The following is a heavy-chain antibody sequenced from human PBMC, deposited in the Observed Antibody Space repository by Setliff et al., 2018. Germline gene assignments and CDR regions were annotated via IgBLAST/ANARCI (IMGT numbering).Heavy chain of an antibody. CDR1: GGSITSGSYY. CDR2: LHTSGTT. CDR3: ARDNTIVGATDY. D-gene: IGHD1-26*01. J-gene: IGHJ4*02. V-gene: IGHV4-61*02. Sequence: SETLSLTCAVSGGSITSGSYYWSWIRQPAGEDLEWIGRLHTSGTTVYNPSLKGRVTISADTSTNHFSLKLTSVTAADTAVYYCARDNTIVGATDYWGQGALVTVSS.